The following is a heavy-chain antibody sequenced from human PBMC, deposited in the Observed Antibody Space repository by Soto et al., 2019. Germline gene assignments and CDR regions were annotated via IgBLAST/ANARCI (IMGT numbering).Heavy chain of an antibody. D-gene: IGHD3-3*01. Sequence: GGSLRLSCAASGFTFSNYGMHWVRQAPGKGLEWGSIISFDGSNKYYADSVKGRFTISRDNSKNTLYLQMNSLRAEDTAVYYCAKDFAIFGVITPPPNWFDPWGQGTLVTVSS. CDR3: AKDFAIFGVITPPPNWFDP. J-gene: IGHJ5*02. V-gene: IGHV3-30*18. CDR1: GFTFSNYG. CDR2: ISFDGSNK.